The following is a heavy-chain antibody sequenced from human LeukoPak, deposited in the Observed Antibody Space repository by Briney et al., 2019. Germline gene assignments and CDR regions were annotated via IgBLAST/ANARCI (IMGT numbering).Heavy chain of an antibody. J-gene: IGHJ4*02. V-gene: IGHV3-48*01. Sequence: PGGSLRLSCAASGFTFSSYSMNWVRQAPGKGLEWVSYISSSSGNIYYADSVKGRFTISRDNAKTSLYLQMNSLRAEDTALYYCARDDDYYDSSGYAFDYWGQGTLVTVSS. D-gene: IGHD3-22*01. CDR2: ISSSSGNI. CDR3: ARDDDYYDSSGYAFDY. CDR1: GFTFSSYS.